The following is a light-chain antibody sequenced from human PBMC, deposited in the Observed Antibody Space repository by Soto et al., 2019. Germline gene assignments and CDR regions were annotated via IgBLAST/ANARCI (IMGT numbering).Light chain of an antibody. CDR3: QKCGVGPIT. CDR1: QSINNW. CDR2: SAS. Sequence: DIQMTQSPSTLSASVGDRVTITCRASQSINNWLDWYQQKPGRAPKFLIYSASSLQSGIPSRFSGSASGTDFTLTISSLQPDDFATYYCQKCGVGPITFGEGTKLDI. V-gene: IGKV1-5*01. J-gene: IGKJ2*01.